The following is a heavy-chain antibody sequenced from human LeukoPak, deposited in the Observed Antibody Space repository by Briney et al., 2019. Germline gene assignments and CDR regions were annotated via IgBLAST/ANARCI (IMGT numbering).Heavy chain of an antibody. CDR3: ARAVTAYCSGGSCTVFLDI. Sequence: SETLSLTCTISGGSISRYYWSWIRQPPGGGLEWIGYIFYRGNINYNPSLKSRISISVGTSKNQFSLKLNSVTAADTAVYYCARAVTAYCSGGSCTVFLDIWGQGTRVTVSS. V-gene: IGHV4-59*01. D-gene: IGHD2-15*01. CDR1: GGSISRYY. J-gene: IGHJ3*02. CDR2: IFYRGNI.